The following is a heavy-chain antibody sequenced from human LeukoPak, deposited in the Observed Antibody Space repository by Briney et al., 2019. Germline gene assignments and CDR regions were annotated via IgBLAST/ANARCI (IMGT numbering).Heavy chain of an antibody. J-gene: IGHJ4*02. D-gene: IGHD3-22*01. CDR1: GFTFSSYA. CDR3: AKINYYDSSGYYLGLDY. V-gene: IGHV3-23*01. Sequence: GGSLRLSCAASGFTFSSYAMSWVRQAPGKGLEWVSAISGSGGSTYYADSVKGRFTISRDNSKNTLYLQMNSLRAEDTAVCYCAKINYYDSSGYYLGLDYWGQGTLVTVSS. CDR2: ISGSGGST.